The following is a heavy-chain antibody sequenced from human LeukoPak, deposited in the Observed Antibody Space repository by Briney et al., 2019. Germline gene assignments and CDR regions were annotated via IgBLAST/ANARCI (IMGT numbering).Heavy chain of an antibody. J-gene: IGHJ3*01. V-gene: IGHV4-59*08. CDR2: IYYSVST. CDR3: ARHGGSYRNDGFEL. Sequence: SETLSLTCTVSGGSISSYYWSWIRQPPGKGLELIGYIYYSVSTNYNPSLKSRVTISVDTSKNQFSLKLSSVTAADTAVYYCARHGGSYRNDGFELWGQGTMVTVSS. CDR1: GGSISSYY. D-gene: IGHD1-26*01.